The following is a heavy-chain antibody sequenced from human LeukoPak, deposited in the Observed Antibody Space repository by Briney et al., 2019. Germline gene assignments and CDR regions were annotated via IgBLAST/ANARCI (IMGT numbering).Heavy chain of an antibody. CDR2: IYYSGNT. CDR3: ARLNQGNRFDY. J-gene: IGHJ4*02. D-gene: IGHD1-14*01. V-gene: IGHV4-39*01. CDR1: GGSISSSSFY. Sequence: PSETLPLTCTVSGGSISSSSFYWGWIRQPPGKGLEWIGSIYYSGNTYYNPSLKSRVTISVDTSKNQFSLKLSSVTAADTAVYYCARLNQGNRFDYWGQGTLVTVSS.